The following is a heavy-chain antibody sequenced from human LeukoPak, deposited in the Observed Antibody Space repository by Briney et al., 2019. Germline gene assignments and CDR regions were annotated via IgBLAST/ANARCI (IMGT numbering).Heavy chain of an antibody. CDR3: AKDRGEYYFDY. CDR1: GFTFSSYG. CDR2: ISYDGSNK. D-gene: IGHD2-21*01. J-gene: IGHJ4*02. Sequence: PGGSLGLSCAASGFTFSSYGMHWVRQAPGKGLEWVAVISYDGSNKYYADSVKGRFTISRDNSKNTLYLQMNSLRAEDTAVYYCAKDRGEYYFDYWGQGTLVTVSS. V-gene: IGHV3-30*18.